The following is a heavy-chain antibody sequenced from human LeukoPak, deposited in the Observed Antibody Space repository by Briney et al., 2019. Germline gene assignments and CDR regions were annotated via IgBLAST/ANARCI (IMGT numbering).Heavy chain of an antibody. V-gene: IGHV3-33*01. D-gene: IGHD3-10*01. Sequence: GGSLRLSCAASGFTFSSYGMHWVRQAPGKGLEWVAVIWYDGSNKYYADSVKGRFTISRDNSKNTLYLQMNSLRAEDTAVYYCARDPYGSGGPFDYWGQGTLVTVSS. CDR1: GFTFSSYG. CDR3: ARDPYGSGGPFDY. CDR2: IWYDGSNK. J-gene: IGHJ4*02.